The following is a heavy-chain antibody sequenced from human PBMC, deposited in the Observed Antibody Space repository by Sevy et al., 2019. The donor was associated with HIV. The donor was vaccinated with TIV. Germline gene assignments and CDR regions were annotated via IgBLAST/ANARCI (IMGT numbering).Heavy chain of an antibody. CDR3: ATSISARGAFDI. J-gene: IGHJ3*02. CDR2: IYSGGST. Sequence: GGPLRLSCAASGFTVSSNYMSWVRQAPGKGLEWVSVIYSGGSTYYADSVKGRFTISRDNSKNTLYLQMNSLRAEDTAVYYCATSISARGAFDIWGQGTMVTVSS. D-gene: IGHD6-19*01. CDR1: GFTVSSNY. V-gene: IGHV3-53*01.